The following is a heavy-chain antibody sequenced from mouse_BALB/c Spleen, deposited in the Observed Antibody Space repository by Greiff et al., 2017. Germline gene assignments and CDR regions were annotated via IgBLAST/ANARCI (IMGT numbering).Heavy chain of an antibody. V-gene: IGHV14-4*02. CDR2: IDPENGDT. CDR1: GFNFKDYC. Sequence: VQLQQSGAELVRSGASVKLSCTASGFNFKDYCMHWVKQRPEQGLEWIGWIDPENGDTEYAPKFQGKATMTAVTSSNTAYLKLSSLTSEDSAVYYCLVYGNYLSAYWGQGTLVTVSA. CDR3: LVYGNYLSAY. D-gene: IGHD2-1*01. J-gene: IGHJ3*01.